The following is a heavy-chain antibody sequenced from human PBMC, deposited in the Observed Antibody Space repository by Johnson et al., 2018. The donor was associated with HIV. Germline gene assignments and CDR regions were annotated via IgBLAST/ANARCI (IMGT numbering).Heavy chain of an antibody. CDR3: ASGEDYGGNYGAFDI. CDR2: ISYDGSKK. D-gene: IGHD4-23*01. Sequence: VQLVESGGGVVQPGRSLRLSCAASGFSFSSYAMHWVRQAPGKGLEWVAVISYDGSKKYYADYVKGRFTISRDNSKNTLYLQMHSLRADDTAVYYCASGEDYGGNYGAFDIWGQGTMVTVSS. CDR1: GFSFSSYA. V-gene: IGHV3-30*04. J-gene: IGHJ3*02.